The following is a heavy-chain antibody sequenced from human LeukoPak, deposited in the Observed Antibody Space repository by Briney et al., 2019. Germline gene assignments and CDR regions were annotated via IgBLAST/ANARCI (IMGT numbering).Heavy chain of an antibody. Sequence: PGGSLRLSCAASGFTFDDYAMHWVRQAPGKGLEWVSGISWNSGSIGYADSVKGRFTISRDNAKNSLYLQMNSLRAEDTALYYCAKDMFEAFRYFGWFVDIWGQGTMVTVSS. D-gene: IGHD3-9*01. CDR1: GFTFDDYA. CDR3: AKDMFEAFRYFGWFVDI. V-gene: IGHV3-9*01. CDR2: ISWNSGSI. J-gene: IGHJ3*02.